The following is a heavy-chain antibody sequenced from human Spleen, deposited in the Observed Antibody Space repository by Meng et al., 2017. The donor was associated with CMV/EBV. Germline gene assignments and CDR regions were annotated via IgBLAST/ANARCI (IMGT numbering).Heavy chain of an antibody. D-gene: IGHD3-3*01. CDR3: AREDYDFWLHGMDV. V-gene: IGHV3-47*02. Sequence: GESLKISCEASGFTFSSYEMNWVRRAPGKGLEWVSAIGTGCDTYYADSVMGRFTISRDNAKESLYLQMNSLIAEDMAVYYCAREDYDFWLHGMDVWGQGTTVTVSS. CDR2: IGTGCDT. CDR1: GFTFSSYE. J-gene: IGHJ6*02.